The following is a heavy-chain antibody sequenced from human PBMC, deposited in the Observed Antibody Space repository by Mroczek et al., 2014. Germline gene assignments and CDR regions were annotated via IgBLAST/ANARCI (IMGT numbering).Heavy chain of an antibody. CDR3: ARGGRYSYGYCDY. CDR2: LVVVVVYI. Sequence: VQLVESGEAWSSLGGTLRLSCAASGFTFSSYSMNWVRRLREGWSGSHPLVVVVVYIYYADSVKGRFTISRDNAKNSLYLQMNSLRAEDTAVYYCARGGRYSYGYCDYWGQGTLVTVSS. CDR1: GFTFSSYS. V-gene: IGHV3-21*01. J-gene: IGHJ4*02. D-gene: IGHD5-18*01.